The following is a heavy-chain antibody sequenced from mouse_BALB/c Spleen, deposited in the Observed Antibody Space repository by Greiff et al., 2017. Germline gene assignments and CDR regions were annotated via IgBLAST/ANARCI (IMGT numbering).Heavy chain of an antibody. J-gene: IGHJ2*01. Sequence: EVQLVESGGGLVKPGGSLKLSCAASGFAFSSYDMSWVRQTPEKRLEWVAYISSGGGSTYYPDTVKGRFTISRDNAKNTLYLQMSSLKSEDTAMYYCARQRAPFYYFDYWGQGTTLTVSS. CDR1: GFAFSSYD. CDR3: ARQRAPFYYFDY. CDR2: ISSGGGST. V-gene: IGHV5-12-1*01. D-gene: IGHD3-3*01.